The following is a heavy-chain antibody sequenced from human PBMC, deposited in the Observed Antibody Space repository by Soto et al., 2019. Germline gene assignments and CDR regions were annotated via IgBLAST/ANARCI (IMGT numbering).Heavy chain of an antibody. V-gene: IGHV1-18*01. Sequence: GASVKVSCKASGYTFTSYGISWVRQAPGQGLEWMGWISAYNGNTNYAQKLQGRVTMTTDTSTSTAYMELRSLRSDDTAVYYCARAVSPDWSYSAMEPGPWGQGTLVTVSS. CDR3: ARAVSPDWSYSAMEPGP. CDR1: GYTFTSYG. J-gene: IGHJ5*02. D-gene: IGHD3-9*01. CDR2: ISAYNGNT.